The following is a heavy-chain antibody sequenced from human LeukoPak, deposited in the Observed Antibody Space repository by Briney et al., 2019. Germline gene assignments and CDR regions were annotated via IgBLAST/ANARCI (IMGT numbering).Heavy chain of an antibody. CDR2: INHSGST. Sequence: SETLSLTCAVYGGSFSGYYWSWIRQPPGKGLEWIGEINHSGSTNYNPSLKSRVTISVDTSKNQSSLKLSSVTAADTAVYYCARDSESYSSSWSAPFDYWGQGTLVTVSS. D-gene: IGHD6-13*01. V-gene: IGHV4-34*01. J-gene: IGHJ4*02. CDR3: ARDSESYSSSWSAPFDY. CDR1: GGSFSGYY.